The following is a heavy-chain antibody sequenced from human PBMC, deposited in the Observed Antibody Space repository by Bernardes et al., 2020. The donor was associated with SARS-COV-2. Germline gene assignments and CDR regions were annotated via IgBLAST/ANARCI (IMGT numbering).Heavy chain of an antibody. V-gene: IGHV4-39*01. CDR2: IHYTGET. CDR1: GGSIDRSPYY. J-gene: IGHJ5*02. CDR3: ARRGCSGGSCYSLDP. D-gene: IGHD2-21*01. Sequence: SETLSLTCTVSGGSIDRSPYYWVWIRLAPGEGLEWMGSIHYTGETFHKPSLKSRLTMSVDTSKNQFFLELTSVTAADTAAYYCARRGCSGGSCYSLDPWGQGTQVTVS.